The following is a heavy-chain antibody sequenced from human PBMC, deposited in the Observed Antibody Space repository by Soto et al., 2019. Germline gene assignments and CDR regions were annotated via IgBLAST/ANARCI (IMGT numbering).Heavy chain of an antibody. J-gene: IGHJ3*02. CDR3: ANLHFGQLFRHWGDAFDI. V-gene: IGHV3-23*01. CDR1: GFTFGNYA. Sequence: EVQLLESGGGLVQPGGSLRLSCAASGFTFGNYAMNWVRQAPGKGLEWVSVISSSGDSTYYADSVTGRFTISRDNSKNTLYLQMNSLRAEDTAVYYCANLHFGQLFRHWGDAFDIWGQGTMVTVSS. D-gene: IGHD3-10*01. CDR2: ISSSGDST.